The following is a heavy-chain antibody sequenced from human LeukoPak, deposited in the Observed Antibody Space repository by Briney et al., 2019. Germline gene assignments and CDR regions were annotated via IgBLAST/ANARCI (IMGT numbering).Heavy chain of an antibody. Sequence: SETLSLTCAVSGGSISSSNWWSWVRQPPGKGLEWIGEIYHSGSTYYNPSLKSRVTISVDTSKSQFSLKLSSVTAADTAVYYCATTPNPNYFDYWGQGALVTVSS. J-gene: IGHJ4*02. V-gene: IGHV4-4*02. CDR1: GGSISSSNW. CDR3: ATTPNPNYFDY. CDR2: IYHSGST.